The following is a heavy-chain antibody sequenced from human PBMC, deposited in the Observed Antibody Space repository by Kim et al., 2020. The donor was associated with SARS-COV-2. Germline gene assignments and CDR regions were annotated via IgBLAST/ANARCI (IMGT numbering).Heavy chain of an antibody. D-gene: IGHD2-15*01. Sequence: GESLKISCKGSGYSFTSYWIGWVRQMPGKGLEWMGIIYPGDSDTRYSPSFQGQVTISADKSISTAYLRWSSLKASDTAMYYCARLDCSGGSCYPYYYYGMDVWGQGTTVTVSS. V-gene: IGHV5-51*01. J-gene: IGHJ6*02. CDR2: IYPGDSDT. CDR1: GYSFTSYW. CDR3: ARLDCSGGSCYPYYYYGMDV.